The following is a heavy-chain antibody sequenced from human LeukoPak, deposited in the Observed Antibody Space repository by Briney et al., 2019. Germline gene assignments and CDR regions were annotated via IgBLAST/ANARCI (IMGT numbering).Heavy chain of an antibody. Sequence: PGRSLRLSCAASGFTFSSYGMHWVRQAPGKGLEWVAVISYDGSNKYYADSVKGRFTISRDNSKNTLYLQMNSLRAEDTAVYYCAKDPSSTSFYGMDVWGQGTTVTVSS. CDR1: GFTFSSYG. CDR3: AKDPSSTSFYGMDV. CDR2: ISYDGSNK. V-gene: IGHV3-30*18. J-gene: IGHJ6*02. D-gene: IGHD2-2*01.